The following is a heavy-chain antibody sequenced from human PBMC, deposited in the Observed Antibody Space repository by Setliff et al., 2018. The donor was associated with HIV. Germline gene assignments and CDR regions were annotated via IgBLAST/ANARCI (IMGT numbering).Heavy chain of an antibody. D-gene: IGHD4-17*01. Sequence: TLSLTCDVSGASINSGSYFWSWIRQPAGKGLECIGRIYSSGSIYYSGSTQYNPSLKSRVTISVDPSKNQFSLKLTSVTAADTAVYYCARDGPQTFGDYERYYFDYWGQGTLVTVSS. J-gene: IGHJ4*02. CDR2: YSSGSIYYSGST. V-gene: IGHV4-61*02. CDR1: GASINSGSYF. CDR3: ARDGPQTFGDYERYYFDY.